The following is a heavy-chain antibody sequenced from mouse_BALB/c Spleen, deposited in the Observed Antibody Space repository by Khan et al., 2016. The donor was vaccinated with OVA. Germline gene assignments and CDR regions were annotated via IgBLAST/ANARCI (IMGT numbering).Heavy chain of an antibody. J-gene: IGHJ3*01. CDR3: ARDYGSSFWLAY. V-gene: IGHV1S136*01. CDR1: GYTFTNYI. CDR2: INPYNDGT. D-gene: IGHD1-1*01. Sequence: VQLQQSGPELVKPGASVKMSCKASGYTFTNYIIHWMKQKPGQGLEWIGYINPYNDGTKYNEKFKGKATLTSDKSSSTAYMELSGLTSEDSAVYYCARDYGSSFWLAYWGQGLWSLSLQ.